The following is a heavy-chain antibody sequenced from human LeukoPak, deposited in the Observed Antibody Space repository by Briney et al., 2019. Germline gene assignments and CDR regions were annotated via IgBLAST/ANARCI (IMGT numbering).Heavy chain of an antibody. V-gene: IGHV4-4*02. CDR3: ARDTDYGGNFGLGWFVP. D-gene: IGHD4-23*01. CDR1: GGSISSSNW. CDR2: IYHSGST. J-gene: IGHJ5*02. Sequence: SETLSLTCAVSGGSISSSNWWSWVRQPPGKGLEWIGEIYHSGSTNYNPSLKSRVTISVDKSKNQFSLKLSSVTAADTAVYYCARDTDYGGNFGLGWFVPWGQGTLVTVSS.